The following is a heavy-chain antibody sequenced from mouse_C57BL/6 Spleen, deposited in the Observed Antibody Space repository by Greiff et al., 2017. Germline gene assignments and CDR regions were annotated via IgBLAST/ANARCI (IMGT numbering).Heavy chain of an antibody. CDR2: IDPSDSYT. V-gene: IGHV1-50*01. J-gene: IGHJ4*01. Sequence: VQLQQPGAELVKPGASVKLSCKASGYTFTSYWMQWVKQRPGQGLEWIGEIDPSDSYTNYNQKFKGKATLTVDTSSSPAYLQLSSLTSEDSAVYDCARGGLASYAMDCWGQGTSVTVSS. CDR3: ARGGLASYAMDC. D-gene: IGHD3-3*01. CDR1: GYTFTSYW.